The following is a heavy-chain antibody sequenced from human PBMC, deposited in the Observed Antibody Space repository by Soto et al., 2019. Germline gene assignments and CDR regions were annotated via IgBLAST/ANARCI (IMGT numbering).Heavy chain of an antibody. V-gene: IGHV3-23*01. Sequence: PGGSLRLSCATSGFTLSSYAMNWVRQAPGKGLEWVSAISDSGGNIYYADSVKGRFTISRDNSKNTLYLQMNSLRAEDTAVYYCAARVAQGYWGQGTLVTVSS. CDR3: AARVAQGY. CDR2: ISDSGGNI. J-gene: IGHJ4*02. CDR1: GFTLSSYA. D-gene: IGHD3-3*01.